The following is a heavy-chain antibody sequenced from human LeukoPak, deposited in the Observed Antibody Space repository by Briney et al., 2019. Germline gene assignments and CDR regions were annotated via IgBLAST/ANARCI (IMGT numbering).Heavy chain of an antibody. J-gene: IGHJ3*01. CDR3: ARVIVTATHVPDAFDL. V-gene: IGHV4-38-2*01. CDR2: VHHTGSD. Sequence: SETLSLTCVISGYSISAGYFWGWIRQSPVKGLEWIGSVHHTGSDYYNPSLTSRVTISIDTSKNHFSLNLTSVTAADTAVFFCARVIVTATHVPDAFDLWGQGILVTVSS. CDR1: GYSISAGYF. D-gene: IGHD1-26*01.